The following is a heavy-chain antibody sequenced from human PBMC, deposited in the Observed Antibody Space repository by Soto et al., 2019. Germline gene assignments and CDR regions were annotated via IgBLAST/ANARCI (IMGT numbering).Heavy chain of an antibody. V-gene: IGHV4-39*01. CDR1: GGSISSSSYY. D-gene: IGHD3-22*01. CDR3: YSGWLLLPQGAFDI. J-gene: IGHJ3*02. CDR2: IYYSGST. Sequence: PSETLSLTCTVSGGSISSSSYYWGWIRQPPGKGLEWIGSIYYSGSTYYNPSLKSRVTISVDTSKNQFSLKLSSVTAADTAVYYCYSGWLLLPQGAFDIWGQGTMVTLSS.